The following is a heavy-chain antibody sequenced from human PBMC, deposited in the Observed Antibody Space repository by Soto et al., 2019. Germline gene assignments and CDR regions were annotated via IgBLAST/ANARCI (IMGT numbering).Heavy chain of an antibody. D-gene: IGHD2-15*01. CDR1: GGTFSSYA. CDR3: ARVVEMDNWFDP. Sequence: SVKVSCKASGGTFSSYAISWVRQAPGQGLEWMGGIIPIFGTANYAQKFQGRVTITADESTSTAYMELSSLRSEDTAVYYCARVVEMDNWFDPWGQGTLVTVSS. J-gene: IGHJ5*02. CDR2: IIPIFGTA. V-gene: IGHV1-69*13.